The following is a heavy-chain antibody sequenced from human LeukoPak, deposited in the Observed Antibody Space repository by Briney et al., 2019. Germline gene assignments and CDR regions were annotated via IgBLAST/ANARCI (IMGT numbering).Heavy chain of an antibody. Sequence: GGSLRLSCVGSGFTLSDYWMSWVRQAPGKGLEWVANIKQDGSEKDYVDALKGRFTISRDNAKNSLYLQMNSLRAEDTAAYYCARWLELMRNFDWWGQGTLVTVSS. CDR2: IKQDGSEK. CDR1: GFTLSDYW. V-gene: IGHV3-7*01. D-gene: IGHD5-24*01. J-gene: IGHJ4*02. CDR3: ARWLELMRNFDW.